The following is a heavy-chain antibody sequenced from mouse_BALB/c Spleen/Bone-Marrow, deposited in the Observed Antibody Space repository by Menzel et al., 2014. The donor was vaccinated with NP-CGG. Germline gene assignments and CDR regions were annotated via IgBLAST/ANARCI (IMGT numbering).Heavy chain of an antibody. CDR1: DYSFTDYY. D-gene: IGHD1-1*01. CDR3: AGSEGIYYYSSSYALDY. CDR2: ISCYNGAT. Sequence: LVKTGASVKTSCKASDYSFTDYYMHWVKQTHGKSLEWIGYISCYNGATSYNQKFKGKATFTVDTSSSRVYMQFSSLTSEDSAVYYCAGSEGIYYYSSSYALDYWGQGTSVTVSS. J-gene: IGHJ4*01. V-gene: IGHV1S34*01.